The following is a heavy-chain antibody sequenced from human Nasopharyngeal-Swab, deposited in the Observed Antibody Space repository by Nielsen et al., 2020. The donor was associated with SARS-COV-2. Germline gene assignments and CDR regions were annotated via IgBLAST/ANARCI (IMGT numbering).Heavy chain of an antibody. CDR2: IGTACYT. J-gene: IGHJ6*03. CDR3: ARGNVAAVQSLYYYYYYMDV. CDR1: GFTFSSYD. D-gene: IGHD6-19*01. Sequence: GESLKISCASSGFTFSSYDMHLVRQATGKVLEWVSAIGTACYTYYPGSVKGRFTISRENAKNSLYLQMNSLRAGDTAVYYCARGNVAAVQSLYYYYYYMDVWGKGTTVTVSS. V-gene: IGHV3-13*01.